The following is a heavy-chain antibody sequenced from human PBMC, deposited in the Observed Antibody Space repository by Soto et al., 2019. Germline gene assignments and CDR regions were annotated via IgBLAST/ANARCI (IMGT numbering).Heavy chain of an antibody. CDR3: ARERVGATALTN. CDR2: IIPIFGTA. V-gene: IGHV1-69*01. D-gene: IGHD1-26*01. CDR1: GGTFSSYA. Sequence: QVQLVQSGAEVKKPGSSVKVSCKASGGTFSSYAISWVRQAPGQGLEWMGGIIPIFGTANYAQKFQGRVTMTADESTSTAYMELSSLRSEDTAVSDCARERVGATALTNGGQGTRVTVSS. J-gene: IGHJ4*02.